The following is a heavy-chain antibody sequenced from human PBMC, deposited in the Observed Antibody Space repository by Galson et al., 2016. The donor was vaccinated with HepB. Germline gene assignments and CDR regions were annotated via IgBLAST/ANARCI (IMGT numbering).Heavy chain of an antibody. CDR2: IYPGDSDT. D-gene: IGHD3-22*01. V-gene: IGHV5-51*01. Sequence: QSGAEVKKPGQSLKISCKGFGYSFTNYWIGWVRQMPGKGLEWMGIIYPGDSDTTYSPPFQGQVTISADKSISPAYLQWSSLKASDTAMYYCARSNDTYYYDSRGYYKYAMDVWGQGTTVTVSS. CDR1: GYSFTNYW. CDR3: ARSNDTYYYDSRGYYKYAMDV. J-gene: IGHJ6*02.